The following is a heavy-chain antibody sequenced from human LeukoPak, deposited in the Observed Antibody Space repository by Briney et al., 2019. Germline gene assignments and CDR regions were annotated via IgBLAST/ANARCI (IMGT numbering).Heavy chain of an antibody. CDR1: GFTFDDYM. J-gene: IGHJ4*02. Sequence: PGGSLRLSCAASGFTFDDYMMHWVRQAPGKGLEWVSLKGRFTISRDNSKDSLYLQMNSLRTDDTALYYCAKDSGALEEGYFDSWGQGTQVTVSS. CDR3: AKDSGALEEGYFDS. V-gene: IGHV3-43*01.